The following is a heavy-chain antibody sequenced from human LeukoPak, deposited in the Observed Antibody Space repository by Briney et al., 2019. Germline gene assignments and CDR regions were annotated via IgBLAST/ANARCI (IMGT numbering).Heavy chain of an antibody. J-gene: IGHJ6*02. CDR3: ATEYGDYSDGMDV. D-gene: IGHD4-17*01. Sequence: ASVKASCKASGYTSTGYYMHWVRQAPGQGLEWMGWINPNSGGTNYAQKFQGRVTMTRDTSISTAYMELSRLRSDDTAVYYCATEYGDYSDGMDVWGQGTTVTVSS. CDR1: GYTSTGYY. CDR2: INPNSGGT. V-gene: IGHV1-2*02.